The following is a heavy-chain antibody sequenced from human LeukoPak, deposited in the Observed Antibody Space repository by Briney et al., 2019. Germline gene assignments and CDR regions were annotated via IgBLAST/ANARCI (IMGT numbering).Heavy chain of an antibody. Sequence: GGSLRLSCVASGFTFSSFGMNWVRQAPGKGLEWVSYIGSGGSAIYYADSVKGRFTISRDNAKNSLYLQMNSLRAEDTAVYYCARVEMATTDAFDIWGQGTMVTVSS. D-gene: IGHD5-24*01. CDR1: GFTFSSFG. CDR2: IGSGGSAI. J-gene: IGHJ3*02. V-gene: IGHV3-21*05. CDR3: ARVEMATTDAFDI.